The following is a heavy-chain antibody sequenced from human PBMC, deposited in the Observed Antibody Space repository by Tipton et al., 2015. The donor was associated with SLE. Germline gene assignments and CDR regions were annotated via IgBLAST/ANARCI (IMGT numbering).Heavy chain of an antibody. V-gene: IGHV3-7*03. D-gene: IGHD3-16*01. J-gene: IGHJ4*02. CDR1: GFTFSRYT. Sequence: SLRLSCAASGFTFSRYTMSWVRQAPGKGLEWVANIKQEGSEKYYVDSEKGRFTISRDNAKNSLFLQMNSLRVEDTAVYYCARDRARELGTFDSWGQGTLVTVSS. CDR2: IKQEGSEK. CDR3: ARDRARELGTFDS.